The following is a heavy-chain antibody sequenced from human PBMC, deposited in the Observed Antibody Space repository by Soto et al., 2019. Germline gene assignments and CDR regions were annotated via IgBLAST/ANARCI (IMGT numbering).Heavy chain of an antibody. J-gene: IGHJ4*02. CDR1: GFTFSSYA. D-gene: IGHD3-16*02. CDR2: ISGSGGST. Sequence: GGSLRLSCAASGFTFSSYAMSWVRQAPGKGLEWVSAISGSGGSTYYADSVKGRFTISRDNSKNTLYLQMNSLRAEDTAVYYCAKSYDYVWGSYRYLPMDYWGQGTLVTVSS. CDR3: AKSYDYVWGSYRYLPMDY. V-gene: IGHV3-23*01.